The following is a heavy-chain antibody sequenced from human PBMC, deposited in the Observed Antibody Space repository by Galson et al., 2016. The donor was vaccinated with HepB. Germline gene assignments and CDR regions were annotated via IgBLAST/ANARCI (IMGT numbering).Heavy chain of an antibody. D-gene: IGHD5-24*01. CDR2: LNQDGSKK. V-gene: IGHV3-7*01. CDR3: ARDFDGSFPTLDF. Sequence: SLRLSCAASGFTFSNSWMNWVRQAPGKGLEWVANLNQDGSKKFYVDSVKGRFTISRDNAKKLLYLQMNSLRDEDTAVYYCARDFDGSFPTLDFWGQGTLVTVSS. CDR1: GFTFSNSW. J-gene: IGHJ4*02.